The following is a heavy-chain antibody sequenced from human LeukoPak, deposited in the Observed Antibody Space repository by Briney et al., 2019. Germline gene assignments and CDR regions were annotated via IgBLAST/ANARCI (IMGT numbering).Heavy chain of an antibody. CDR1: GFTFNYYA. Sequence: PGGSLRLSCVASGFTFNYYAIHWVRQAPGKGLEWVSAISGSGGSTYYADSVKGRFTISRDNSKNTLYLQMNSLRAEDTAVYYCAKDLDYYDSLEAFDIWGQGTMVTVSS. CDR2: ISGSGGST. D-gene: IGHD3-22*01. V-gene: IGHV3-23*01. CDR3: AKDLDYYDSLEAFDI. J-gene: IGHJ3*02.